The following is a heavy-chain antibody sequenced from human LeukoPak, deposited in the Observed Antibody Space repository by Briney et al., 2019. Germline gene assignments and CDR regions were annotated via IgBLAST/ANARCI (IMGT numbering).Heavy chain of an antibody. V-gene: IGHV3-53*01. CDR2: FYRGDST. CDR1: GFTVSSSY. Sequence: PGGSLRLSCAASGFTVSSSYMYWVRQAPGKGLEWVSFYRGDSTYYAESVRGRFTISRDNSKNTLYLLMNSLIPEDTAVYYCAREVVSSPSYFDSWGQGTLVTVSS. CDR3: AREVVSSPSYFDS. J-gene: IGHJ4*02. D-gene: IGHD2-15*01.